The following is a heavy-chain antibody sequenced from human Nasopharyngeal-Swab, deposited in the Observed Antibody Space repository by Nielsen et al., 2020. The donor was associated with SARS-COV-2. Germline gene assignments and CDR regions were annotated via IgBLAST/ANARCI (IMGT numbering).Heavy chain of an antibody. D-gene: IGHD3-3*01. Sequence: WIRQPPGKGLEWVGDIYYSGKTNYNPSLKNRVSISLDTSKNHFSLKLRSVTAADTAIYFCARVGVSLTGIGVITTWFDPWGPGSLVTVSS. CDR2: IYYSGKT. V-gene: IGHV4-59*08. CDR3: ARVGVSLTGIGVITTWFDP. J-gene: IGHJ5*02.